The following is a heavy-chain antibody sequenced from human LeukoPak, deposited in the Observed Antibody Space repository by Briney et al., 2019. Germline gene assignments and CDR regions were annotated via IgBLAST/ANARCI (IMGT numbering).Heavy chain of an antibody. Sequence: PSETLSLTCTVSGGSISSGGYYWSWIRQHPGKGLEWIGYIYYSGSTYYNPSLKSRVTISVDTSKNQFSLKLSSVTAADTAVYYCARVVGSGSYNFDYWGQGTLVTVSS. J-gene: IGHJ4*02. CDR3: ARVVGSGSYNFDY. CDR1: GGSISSGGYY. V-gene: IGHV4-31*03. CDR2: IYYSGST. D-gene: IGHD3-10*01.